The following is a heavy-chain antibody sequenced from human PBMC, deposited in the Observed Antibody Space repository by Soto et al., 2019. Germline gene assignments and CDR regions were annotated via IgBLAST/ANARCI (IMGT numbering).Heavy chain of an antibody. D-gene: IGHD6-13*01. J-gene: IGHJ6*03. CDR2: ISSSSSYI. CDR3: ARECVIAAPPGYYYYIDV. V-gene: IGHV3-21*01. Sequence: EVQLVESGGGLVKPGGSLRLSCAASGFSFSSYSMNWVRQAPGKGLEWVSSISSSSSYIYYADSVKGRFTISRDNAKNSLDLQMNSLRAEDPAVYYCARECVIAAPPGYYYYIDVWGKWTTVTVSS. CDR1: GFSFSSYS.